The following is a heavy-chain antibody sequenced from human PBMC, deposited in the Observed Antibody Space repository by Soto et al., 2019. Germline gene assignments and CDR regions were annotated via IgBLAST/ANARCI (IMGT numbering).Heavy chain of an antibody. Sequence: QVQLQESGPGLVKPSGTLSLTCAVSGGSISSSNWWSWARQPPGKGLEWIGEISYTGSTYYNPSLKSLVTISVDKLKNQFSLKLNSVTAADTAVYFCARGAWFDPWGQGTLVTVSS. CDR1: GGSISSSNW. CDR2: ISYTGST. J-gene: IGHJ5*02. CDR3: ARGAWFDP. V-gene: IGHV4-4*02.